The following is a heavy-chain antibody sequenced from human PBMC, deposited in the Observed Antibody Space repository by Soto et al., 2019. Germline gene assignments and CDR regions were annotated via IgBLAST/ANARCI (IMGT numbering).Heavy chain of an antibody. CDR3: ASRSYDSSGYYHRPHFDY. J-gene: IGHJ4*02. CDR2: IIPIFGTA. D-gene: IGHD3-22*01. CDR1: GGTFSSYA. Sequence: SVKVSCKASGGTFSSYAISWVRQAPGQGLEWMGGIIPIFGTANYAQKFQGRVTITADESTSTAYMELSSLRSEDTAVYYCASRSYDSSGYYHRPHFDYWGQGTLVTVS. V-gene: IGHV1-69*13.